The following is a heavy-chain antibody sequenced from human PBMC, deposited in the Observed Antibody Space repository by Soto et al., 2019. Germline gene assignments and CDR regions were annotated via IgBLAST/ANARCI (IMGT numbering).Heavy chain of an antibody. Sequence: EVQLLVSGGGLVQPGGSLRLSCAASGFTFSSYAMSWVRQAPGKGLEWVSAISGSGGSTYYADSVKGRFTISRDNSKNTLYLQMNSLRAEDTAVYYCAKDRPGRSSGWYVFDYWGQGTLVTVSS. CDR1: GFTFSSYA. J-gene: IGHJ4*02. D-gene: IGHD6-19*01. CDR2: ISGSGGST. CDR3: AKDRPGRSSGWYVFDY. V-gene: IGHV3-23*01.